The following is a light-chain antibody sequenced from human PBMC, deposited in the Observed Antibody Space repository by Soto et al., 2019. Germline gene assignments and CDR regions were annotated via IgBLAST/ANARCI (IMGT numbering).Light chain of an antibody. CDR3: QLYGTSPKT. CDR2: GAS. J-gene: IGKJ1*01. V-gene: IGKV3-20*01. Sequence: EIVLTQSPGTRSFFPCGTATLSCRASETVAGSYLAWYQQKPGQAPRLLIHGASTRATGIADRFSGSGSGTDFTLTISRLEPEDFAVYYCQLYGTSPKTFGQGTKVDIK. CDR1: ETVAGSY.